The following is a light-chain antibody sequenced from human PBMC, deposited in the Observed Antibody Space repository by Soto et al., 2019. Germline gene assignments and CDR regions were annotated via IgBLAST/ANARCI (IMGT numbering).Light chain of an antibody. CDR2: GAS. V-gene: IGKV3-15*01. Sequence: EIVMTQSPATLSVSPGGRATLSCRATQTVRGNIAWYQQIPGQAPRLLIYGASTRATGIPARFSGSGSGTEFTLTICSLQSEDSALSYCQQYNDWPRYTFGQGTKLEIK. J-gene: IGKJ2*01. CDR1: QTVRGN. CDR3: QQYNDWPRYT.